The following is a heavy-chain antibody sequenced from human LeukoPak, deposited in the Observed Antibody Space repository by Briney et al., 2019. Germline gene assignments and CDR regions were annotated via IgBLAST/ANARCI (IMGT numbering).Heavy chain of an antibody. CDR3: ARGVLRYFDWPAAIDY. V-gene: IGHV1-18*01. Sequence: ASVKVSCKASGYTFTSYGISWVRQAPGQGLEWMGWISAYNGNTNYAQKLQDRVTMTTDTSTSTAYMELRSLRSDDTAVYYCARGVLRYFDWPAAIDYWGQGTLVTVSS. CDR1: GYTFTSYG. J-gene: IGHJ4*02. CDR2: ISAYNGNT. D-gene: IGHD3-9*01.